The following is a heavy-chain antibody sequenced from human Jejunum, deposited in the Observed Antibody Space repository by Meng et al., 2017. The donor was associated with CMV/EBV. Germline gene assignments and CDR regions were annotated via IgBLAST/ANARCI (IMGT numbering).Heavy chain of an antibody. CDR3: LTYTSSSHSFGP. D-gene: IGHD6-6*01. V-gene: IGHV1-2*02. J-gene: IGHJ5*02. Sequence: SGGPPPPDFRFWLRQAPGQGLEWMGWINSHSGATQYAQKFQGRVTMTRDTSISTVYMDLSSLRSDDTADYYCLTYTSSSHSFGPWGQGTLVTVSS. CDR2: INSHSGAT. CDR1: GGPPPPDF.